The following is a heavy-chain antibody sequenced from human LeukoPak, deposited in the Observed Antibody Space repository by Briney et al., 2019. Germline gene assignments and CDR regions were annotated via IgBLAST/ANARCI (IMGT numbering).Heavy chain of an antibody. CDR3: MISGALWGGL. J-gene: IGHJ4*02. Sequence: SETLSLTRSVYGGPISNYYWSWIRQPPGKGLEWIGYVYYTGSTNYNPSLKSRVTMSLDTSKDQFSLKLSSVTAADTAIYYWMISGALWGGLWGQGTLVTVSS. CDR2: VYYTGST. CDR1: GGPISNYY. D-gene: IGHD3-16*01. V-gene: IGHV4-59*01.